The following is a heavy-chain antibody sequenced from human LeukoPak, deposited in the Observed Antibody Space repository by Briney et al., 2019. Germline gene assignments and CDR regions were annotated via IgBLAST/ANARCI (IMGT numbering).Heavy chain of an antibody. D-gene: IGHD3-10*01. CDR2: ISYDGSNK. V-gene: IGHV3-30-3*01. CDR3: ARDNVREGLLWFGELRGYFDY. CDR1: GFTFSSYA. Sequence: GRSLRLSCAASGFTFSSYAMHWVRQAPGKGLEWVAVISYDGSNKYYADSVKGRFTISRDNSKNTLYLQMNSLRAEDTAVYYCARDNVREGLLWFGELRGYFDYWGQGTLVTVSS. J-gene: IGHJ4*02.